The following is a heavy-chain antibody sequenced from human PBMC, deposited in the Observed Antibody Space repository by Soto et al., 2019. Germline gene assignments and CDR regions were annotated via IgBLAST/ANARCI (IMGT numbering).Heavy chain of an antibody. Sequence: GGALRLSCAASGFTFSDYYMSWIRQAPGKGLEWVSYISSSGSTIYYADSVKGRFTISRDNAKNSLYLQMNSLRAEDTAVYYCATSGDLGYFDYWGQGTLVTVSS. V-gene: IGHV3-11*01. CDR3: ATSGDLGYFDY. J-gene: IGHJ4*02. CDR2: ISSSGSTI. D-gene: IGHD7-27*01. CDR1: GFTFSDYY.